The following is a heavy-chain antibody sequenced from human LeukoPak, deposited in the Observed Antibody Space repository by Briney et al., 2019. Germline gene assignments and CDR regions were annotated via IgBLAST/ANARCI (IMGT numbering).Heavy chain of an antibody. CDR2: INPNSGGT. CDR3: ARDGKYCSGGSCYSAGIDY. V-gene: IGHV1-2*02. CDR1: GYTFTGYY. D-gene: IGHD2-15*01. J-gene: IGHJ4*02. Sequence: ASVKVSCKASGYTFTGYYMHWVRQAPGQGLEWMGWINPNSGGTKYAQKFQGRVTMTRDTSISTAYMELSRLRSDDTAVYYCARDGKYCSGGSCYSAGIDYWGQGTLVTVSS.